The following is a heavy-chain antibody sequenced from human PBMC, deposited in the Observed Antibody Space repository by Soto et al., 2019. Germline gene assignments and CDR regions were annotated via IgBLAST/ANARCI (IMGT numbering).Heavy chain of an antibody. Sequence: SVKVSCKASGGTFSSYAISWVRQAPGQGLEWMGGIIPIFGRANYAQKFQGRVTITADESTRTAYMELSSLRSEDTAVYYCAXNGELRYFDWSSGYGMDVWRQGTTVTVSS. CDR2: IIPIFGRA. V-gene: IGHV1-69*01. D-gene: IGHD3-9*01. CDR3: AXNGELRYFDWSSGYGMDV. CDR1: GGTFSSYA. J-gene: IGHJ6*02.